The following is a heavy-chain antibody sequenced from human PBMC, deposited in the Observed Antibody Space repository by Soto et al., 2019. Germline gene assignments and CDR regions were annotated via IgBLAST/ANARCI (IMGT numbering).Heavy chain of an antibody. V-gene: IGHV3-23*01. CDR1: GFTFSSYA. CDR2: ISGSGGST. CDR3: AKDRPHIVVVPAAEMGYFQH. D-gene: IGHD2-2*01. J-gene: IGHJ1*01. Sequence: GGSLRLSCAASGFTFSSYAMSWVRQAPGKGLEWVSAISGSGGSTYYADSVKGRFTISRDNSKNTLYLQMNSLRAEDTAVYYCAKDRPHIVVVPAAEMGYFQHWGQGTLVTVSS.